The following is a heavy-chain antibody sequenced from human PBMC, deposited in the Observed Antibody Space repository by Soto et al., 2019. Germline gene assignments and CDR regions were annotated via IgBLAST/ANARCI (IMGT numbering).Heavy chain of an antibody. CDR2: ILNDGSNR. V-gene: IGHV3-33*01. J-gene: IGHJ6*02. CDR1: EFTFSNYG. CDR3: ARDDEYSGNGMDV. D-gene: IGHD3-10*01. Sequence: QVQLVESGGGVVQPGRSLRLSCAASEFTFSNYGMHWVRQAPGKGLEWVAVILNDGSNRYHAESVKDRFTISRDNSKNTLYLQMNSLRAEDTAVYYCARDDEYSGNGMDVWGQGTTVTVS.